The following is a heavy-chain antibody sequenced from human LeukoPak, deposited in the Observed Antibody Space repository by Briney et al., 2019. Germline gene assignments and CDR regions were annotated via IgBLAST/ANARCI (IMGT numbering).Heavy chain of an antibody. CDR1: GGTFTNYA. Sequence: GASVKVSCKASGGTFTNYAISWVRQAPGQGLEWMGGIIPLLGTPNYAQKFQGRVTITADDSTSTAHMELTSLRSEDTAVYYCAEDSSMVTTRAPYYYYYLDVWGQGTTVTVSS. J-gene: IGHJ6*02. CDR2: IIPLLGTP. D-gene: IGHD4-17*01. V-gene: IGHV1-69*01. CDR3: AEDSSMVTTRAPYYYYYLDV.